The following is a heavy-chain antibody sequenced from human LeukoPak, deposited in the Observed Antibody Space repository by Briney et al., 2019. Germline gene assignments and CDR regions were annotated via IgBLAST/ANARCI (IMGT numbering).Heavy chain of an antibody. CDR3: ARDKGRGAFDI. CDR1: GFTFSSYG. D-gene: IGHD3-10*01. V-gene: IGHV3-33*01. CDR2: IWYDGSDK. J-gene: IGHJ3*02. Sequence: GRSLRLSCAASGFTFSSYGMHWVRQAPGKGLEGVAVIWYDGSDKYYADSVKGRFTISRDNSKNTLYLQMNSLRAEDTAVYYCARDKGRGAFDIWGQGTMVTVSS.